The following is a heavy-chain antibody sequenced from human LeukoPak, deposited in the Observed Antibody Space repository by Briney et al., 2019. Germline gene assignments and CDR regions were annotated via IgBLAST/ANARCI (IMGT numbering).Heavy chain of an antibody. Sequence: ASVKVSCKTSGYTLPNYGVSWVRQATGQGLEWMGWMNPNSGNTGYAQKFQGRVTMTRNTSISTAYMELSSLRSEDTAVYYCARHVSLKGSIHFVGGWFDPWGQGTLVTVSS. D-gene: IGHD2-15*01. CDR3: ARHVSLKGSIHFVGGWFDP. CDR2: MNPNSGNT. V-gene: IGHV1-8*01. J-gene: IGHJ5*02. CDR1: GYTLPNYG.